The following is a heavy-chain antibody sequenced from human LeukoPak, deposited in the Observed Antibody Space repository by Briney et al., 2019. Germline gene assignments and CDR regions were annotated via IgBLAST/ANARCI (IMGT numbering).Heavy chain of an antibody. CDR3: AKSLGIAAAGTRGWFDP. V-gene: IGHV3-64*01. Sequence: GGSLRLSCVVSGFTLRSYSMHWVRQAPGKGLEFVSAISSNGDNTYYANSVKGRFTISRDISKNTLYLQMGSLRPEDTAVYYCAKSLGIAAAGTRGWFDPWGQGTLVTVSS. CDR2: ISSNGDNT. D-gene: IGHD6-13*01. CDR1: GFTLRSYS. J-gene: IGHJ5*02.